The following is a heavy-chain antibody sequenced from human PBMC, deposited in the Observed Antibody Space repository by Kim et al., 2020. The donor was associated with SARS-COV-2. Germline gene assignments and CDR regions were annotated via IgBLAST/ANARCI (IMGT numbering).Heavy chain of an antibody. CDR2: IGASGRGT. CDR1: GFTFRDYA. CDR3: ARDRSPYYDFSVDWFDP. Sequence: GGSLRLSCAASGFTFRDYAMSWVRQAPGKGLEWVSGIGASGRGTYYAASVKGRFTISRANSMEYLQMHSLRVEDTAVYYCARDRSPYYDFSVDWFDPWG. D-gene: IGHD3-3*01. J-gene: IGHJ5*02. V-gene: IGHV3-23*01.